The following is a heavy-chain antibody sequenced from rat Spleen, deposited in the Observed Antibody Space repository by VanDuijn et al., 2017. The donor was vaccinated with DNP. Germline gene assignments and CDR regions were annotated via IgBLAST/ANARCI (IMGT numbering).Heavy chain of an antibody. V-gene: IGHV5-22*01. CDR2: IGSDGYAP. CDR1: GFTFSDYY. Sequence: EVQLVESGGGLVQPGRSLKLSCAASGFTFSDYYMAWVRQAPTKGLEWVAYIGSDGYAPYYGDSVKGRFTISRDNAKSTLYLQMSGLTSEDTATYYCARPSNYGTYGAMDVWGQGTSVTVSS. CDR3: ARPSNYGTYGAMDV. J-gene: IGHJ4*01. D-gene: IGHD1-3*01.